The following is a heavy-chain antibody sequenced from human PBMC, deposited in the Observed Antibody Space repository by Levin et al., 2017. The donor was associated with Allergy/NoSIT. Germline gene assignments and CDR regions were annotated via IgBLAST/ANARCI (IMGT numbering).Heavy chain of an antibody. J-gene: IGHJ3*02. V-gene: IGHV4-39*01. CDR1: GGSISSSSYY. Sequence: SETLSLTCTVSGGSISSSSYYWGRIRQPPGMGLEWFGSIYYSGSTYYNPSLKSRVTISVDTSKSQFSLKLSSVTAADAAVYYCAGRLDDAFDIWGQGTMVTVSS. CDR2: IYYSGST. CDR3: AGRLDDAFDI. D-gene: IGHD3-16*01.